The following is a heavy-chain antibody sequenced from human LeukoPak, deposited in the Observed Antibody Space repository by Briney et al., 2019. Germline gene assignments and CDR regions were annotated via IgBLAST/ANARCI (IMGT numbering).Heavy chain of an antibody. CDR1: GYSISSGYY. CDR2: IYYSGST. V-gene: IGHV4-38-2*02. Sequence: SETLSLTCTVSGYSISSGYYWSWIRQPPGKGLEWIGYIYYSGSTNYNPSLQSRVTISVDMSQNQFSLKLSSVTAADTAVYYCARHPVRSGYSYGYYYYFDYWGQGTLVTVSS. J-gene: IGHJ4*02. CDR3: ARHPVRSGYSYGYYYYFDY. D-gene: IGHD5-18*01.